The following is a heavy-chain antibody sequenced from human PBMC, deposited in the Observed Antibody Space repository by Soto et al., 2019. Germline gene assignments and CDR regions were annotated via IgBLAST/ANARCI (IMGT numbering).Heavy chain of an antibody. V-gene: IGHV1-18*01. CDR1: GYTFTSYG. J-gene: IGHJ4*02. D-gene: IGHD1-7*01. Sequence: ASVKVSCKASGYTFTSYGISWVRQAPGQGLEWMGWISAYNGNTNYAQKLQGRVTMTTDTSTSTAYMELRSLRSDDTAVYYCARDDNPGYWNYGKFDYWGQGTLVTVS. CDR3: ARDDNPGYWNYGKFDY. CDR2: ISAYNGNT.